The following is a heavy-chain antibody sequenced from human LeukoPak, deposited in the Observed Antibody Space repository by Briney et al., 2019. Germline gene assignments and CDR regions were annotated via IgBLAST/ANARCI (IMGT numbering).Heavy chain of an antibody. CDR3: ARGLGTTVTNEYYYDSSGYYDGGLDY. CDR1: GFTFSSYT. V-gene: IGHV3-21*01. CDR2: ISGRITYI. Sequence: GGSLRLSCSASGFTFSSYTMNWVRQDPGKGLEWVSSISGRITYIFYADSVKGRFTISRDSAKNSLSLQTNSLRAEDTAVYYCARGLGTTVTNEYYYDSSGYYDGGLDYWGQGTLVTVPS. D-gene: IGHD3-22*01. J-gene: IGHJ4*02.